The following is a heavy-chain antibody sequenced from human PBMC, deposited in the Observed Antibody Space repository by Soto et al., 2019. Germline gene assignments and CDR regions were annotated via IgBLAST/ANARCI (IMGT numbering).Heavy chain of an antibody. CDR3: ARDRNKNHYYYYMDV. CDR2: INSDGSST. Sequence: GGSLRLSCAASGFAFSSYWMHWVRQAPGKGLVWVSRINSDGSSTSYADSVKGRFTISRDNAKNTLYLQMNSLRAEDTAVYYCARDRNKNHYYYYMDVWGKGTTVTVSS. CDR1: GFAFSSYW. J-gene: IGHJ6*03. V-gene: IGHV3-74*01. D-gene: IGHD4-4*01.